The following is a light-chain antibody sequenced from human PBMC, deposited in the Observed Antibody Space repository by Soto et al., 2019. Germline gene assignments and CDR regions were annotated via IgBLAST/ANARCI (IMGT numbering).Light chain of an antibody. CDR2: EVS. CDR1: SSDVGGYNY. V-gene: IGLV2-8*01. Sequence: QSALTQPPSASGSPGQSVTISCTGTSSDVGGYNYVSWYQQHPGKAPKLMIYEVSKRPSGVPDRFSGSKSGNTASLTVSGLQAEDEADYYCSSYAGSNRVFGGGIKLTVL. CDR3: SSYAGSNRV. J-gene: IGLJ2*01.